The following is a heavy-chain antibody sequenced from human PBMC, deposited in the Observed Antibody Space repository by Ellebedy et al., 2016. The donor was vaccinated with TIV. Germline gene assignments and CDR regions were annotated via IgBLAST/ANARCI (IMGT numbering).Heavy chain of an antibody. Sequence: PGGSLRLSCVASGFTFSSYAMHWVRQAPGKGLEWVAVISYDGSNKYYADSVKGRFTISRDNSKNTLYLQMNSLRTEDTAIYYCAKGFSGYAWGYFDLWGRGTLVTVSS. J-gene: IGHJ2*01. D-gene: IGHD3-22*01. CDR2: ISYDGSNK. CDR1: GFTFSSYA. CDR3: AKGFSGYAWGYFDL. V-gene: IGHV3-30-3*01.